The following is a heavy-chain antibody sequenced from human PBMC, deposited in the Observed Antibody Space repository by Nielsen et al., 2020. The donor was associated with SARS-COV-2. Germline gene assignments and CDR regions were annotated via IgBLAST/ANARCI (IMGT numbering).Heavy chain of an antibody. D-gene: IGHD1-7*01. J-gene: IGHJ6*03. CDR2: IIPIFGTA. V-gene: IGHV1-69*13. Sequence: SVQVSCKASGGTFSSYAISWVRQAPGQGLEWMGGIIPIFGTANYAQKFQGRVTITADESTSTAYMELSSLRSEDTAVYYCATLGDWNYLNYYYYYYMDVWGKGTTVTVSS. CDR3: ATLGDWNYLNYYYYYYMDV. CDR1: GGTFSSYA.